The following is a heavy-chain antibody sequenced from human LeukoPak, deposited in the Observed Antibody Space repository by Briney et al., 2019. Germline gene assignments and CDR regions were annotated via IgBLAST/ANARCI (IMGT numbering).Heavy chain of an antibody. D-gene: IGHD2-15*01. V-gene: IGHV3-21*06. Sequence: GGSLRLSCAASGFTFSSYTMNWVRQPPGKGLEWVSSISSRGGYISYTDSVKGRFAISRDSAWNSVYLQMNSLRAEDTAVYYCAREHGWTQYIDSWGQGTLVTVSS. CDR1: GFTFSSYT. CDR3: AREHGWTQYIDS. J-gene: IGHJ4*02. CDR2: ISSRGGYI.